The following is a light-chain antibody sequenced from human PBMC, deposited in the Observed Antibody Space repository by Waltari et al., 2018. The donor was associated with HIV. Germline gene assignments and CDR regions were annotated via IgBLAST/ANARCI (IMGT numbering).Light chain of an antibody. V-gene: IGLV1-40*01. Sequence: SVLTQPPSVSGAPGQWVSISCTGHNSNIGAGFDVHWCRPSPGTAPKLVIYGDTIRPSGVPGRFSRSSAGNAVTLDITGLGAGDEGDYFCQSYDSSLSGLWVFGAGTRLTVL. CDR1: NSNIGAGFD. J-gene: IGLJ3*02. CDR2: GDT. CDR3: QSYDSSLSGLWV.